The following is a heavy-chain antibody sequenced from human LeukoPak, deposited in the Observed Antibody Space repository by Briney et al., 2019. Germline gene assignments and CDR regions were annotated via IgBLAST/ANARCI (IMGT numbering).Heavy chain of an antibody. CDR2: ISGSGGGT. J-gene: IGHJ4*02. Sequence: GGSLRLSCAASGFTFINYAVTGVRQAPGKGLEGVSVISGSGGGTYYAASVKGRFTISRDSSKNTLYLQMNSLRAEATAVYYCAKNSWFGELEYWGPGTLVTVSS. D-gene: IGHD3-10*01. CDR1: GFTFINYA. V-gene: IGHV3-23*01. CDR3: AKNSWFGELEY.